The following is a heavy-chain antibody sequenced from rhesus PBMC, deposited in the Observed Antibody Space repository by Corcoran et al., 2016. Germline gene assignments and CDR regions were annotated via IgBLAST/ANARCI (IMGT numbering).Heavy chain of an antibody. V-gene: IGHV4-93*02. D-gene: IGHD3-34*01. CDR1: GGSISSSNW. CDR3: ARHPYWGGFDY. Sequence: QVQLQESGPAVVKPSETLSLTCAVSGGSISSSNWWSWIRQSPGKGLEWIGGIYGSGGSTEYSPSRKSGVTISIDTSKNQFSLKLSSVTAADTAVYYCARHPYWGGFDYWGQGVLVTVSS. CDR2: IYGSGGST. J-gene: IGHJ4*01.